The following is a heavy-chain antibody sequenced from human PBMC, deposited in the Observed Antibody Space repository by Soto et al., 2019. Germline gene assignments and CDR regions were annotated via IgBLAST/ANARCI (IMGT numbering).Heavy chain of an antibody. Sequence: EVQLLESGGGLVQPGGSLRLSCAASGFTFSTYAMSWVRQTPGRGLEWVSAIRGSTGSTYYADSVRGRFTISRDDSKNTLYLQMNSLRADDTALYYCAKGGGGSCYGAIDSWGQGTLVTVSS. V-gene: IGHV3-23*01. D-gene: IGHD1-26*01. CDR2: IRGSTGST. CDR1: GFTFSTYA. CDR3: AKGGGGSCYGAIDS. J-gene: IGHJ1*01.